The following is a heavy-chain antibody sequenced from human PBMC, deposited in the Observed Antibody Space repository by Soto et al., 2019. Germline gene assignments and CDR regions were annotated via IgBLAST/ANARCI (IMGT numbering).Heavy chain of an antibody. CDR2: ILPILNIA. Sequence: QVQLVQSGAEVKKPGSSVKVSCKASGGTFSSYSLSWVRQAPGQGLEWMGRILPILNIANYAQKFQGRVTITADTSTNTAYMELSSLRSEDTAVYYCATCVYASGSAYYGEWRFDPWGQGTLVTVSS. J-gene: IGHJ5*02. CDR1: GGTFSSYS. V-gene: IGHV1-69*02. D-gene: IGHD3-10*01. CDR3: ATCVYASGSAYYGEWRFDP.